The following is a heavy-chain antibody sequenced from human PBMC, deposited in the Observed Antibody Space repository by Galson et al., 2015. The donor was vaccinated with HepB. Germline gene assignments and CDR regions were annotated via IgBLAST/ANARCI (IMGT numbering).Heavy chain of an antibody. V-gene: IGHV3-23*01. CDR1: GFTFSSYA. CDR2: ISGSGGST. D-gene: IGHD1-26*01. J-gene: IGHJ3*02. Sequence: SLRLSCAASGFTFSSYAMSWVRQAPGKGLEWVSAISGSGGSTYYADSVKGRFTNSRDNSKNTLYLQMNSLRAEDTAVYYCAKDLAEWELLLNPDDAFDIWGQGTMVTVSS. CDR3: AKDLAEWELLLNPDDAFDI.